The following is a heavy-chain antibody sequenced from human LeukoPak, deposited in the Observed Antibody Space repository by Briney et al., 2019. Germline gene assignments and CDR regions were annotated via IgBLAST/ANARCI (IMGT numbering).Heavy chain of an antibody. CDR2: INPSVGTT. D-gene: IGHD3-10*01. CDR1: GYTFTSYF. J-gene: IGHJ4*02. Sequence: SVKVSCKASGYTFTSYFMHWVRQAPGQGLEWMGIINPSVGTTIYAQKFQGRVTMTRDTSTSTVYMELSSLRSEDTAVYYCARGRGLNVCPSDYWGQGTLVIVYS. CDR3: ARGRGLNVCPSDY. V-gene: IGHV1-46*01.